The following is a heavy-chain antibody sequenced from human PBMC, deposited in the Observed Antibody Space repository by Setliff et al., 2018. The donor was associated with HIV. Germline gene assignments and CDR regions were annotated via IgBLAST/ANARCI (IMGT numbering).Heavy chain of an antibody. CDR1: GGSISSHY. CDR2: IYYSGST. Sequence: SETLSLTCTVSGGSISSHYWSWIRQPPGKGLEWIGYIYYSGSTNYNPSLKSRVTISVDTSKNQFSLKLSSVTAADTAVYYCARDGPLAGSYRYYYYYMDVWGKGTTVTVSS. D-gene: IGHD3-10*01. J-gene: IGHJ6*03. CDR3: ARDGPLAGSYRYYYYYMDV. V-gene: IGHV4-59*11.